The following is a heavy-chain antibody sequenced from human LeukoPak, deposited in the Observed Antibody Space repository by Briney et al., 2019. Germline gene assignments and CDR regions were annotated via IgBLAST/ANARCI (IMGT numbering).Heavy chain of an antibody. CDR2: ISWDGGST. D-gene: IGHD2-15*01. Sequence: GGSLRLSCAASGFTFDDYAMHWVRQAPGKGLEWVSLISWDGGSTYYADSVKGRFTISRDNSKNSLYLRMNSLRAEDTALYYCAKAGSGGKYYYYMDVWGKGTTVTVSS. CDR3: AKAGSGGKYYYYMDV. V-gene: IGHV3-43D*03. CDR1: GFTFDDYA. J-gene: IGHJ6*03.